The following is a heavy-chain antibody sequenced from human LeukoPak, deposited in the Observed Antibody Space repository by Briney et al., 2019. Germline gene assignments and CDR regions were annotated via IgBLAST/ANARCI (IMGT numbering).Heavy chain of an antibody. J-gene: IGHJ5*02. D-gene: IGHD3-10*01. Sequence: PGGSLRLSCAASGFTFSSYGMHWVRQAPGKGLEWVAVIWYDGTNTYYADSVKGRFSISRDNSKNTLYLQMNSLRGEDTAVYYGAGDPFYYPSGSWGRGTLVTVPS. CDR1: GFTFSSYG. CDR3: AGDPFYYPSGS. V-gene: IGHV3-33*01. CDR2: IWYDGTNT.